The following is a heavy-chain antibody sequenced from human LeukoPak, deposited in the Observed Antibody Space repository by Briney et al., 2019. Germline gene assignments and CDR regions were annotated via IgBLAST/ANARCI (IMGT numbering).Heavy chain of an antibody. J-gene: IGHJ1*01. CDR1: GGTFSSYA. CDR2: ITPMFGTA. CDR3: ARDSSEFRSLIFH. V-gene: IGHV1-69*13. Sequence: SVKVSCTASGGTFSSYAISWVRQAPGQGLEWMGGITPMFGTANYAQKFQGRVTITADESTSTAYMELSSLRSEDTAVYYCARDSSEFRSLIFHWGQGTLVTVSS. D-gene: IGHD3-9*01.